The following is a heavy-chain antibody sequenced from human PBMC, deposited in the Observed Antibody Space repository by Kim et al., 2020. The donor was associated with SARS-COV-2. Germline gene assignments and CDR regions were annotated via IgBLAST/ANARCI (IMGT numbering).Heavy chain of an antibody. V-gene: IGHV1-24*01. Sequence: EQKFQGRVTMTEDTSTDTAYMELSSLRSEDTAVYYCATPGSGFEYGMDVWGQGTTVTVSS. J-gene: IGHJ6*02. D-gene: IGHD3-10*01. CDR3: ATPGSGFEYGMDV.